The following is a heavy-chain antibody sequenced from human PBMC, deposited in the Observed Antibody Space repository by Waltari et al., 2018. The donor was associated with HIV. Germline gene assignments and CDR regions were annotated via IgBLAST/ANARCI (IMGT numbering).Heavy chain of an antibody. J-gene: IGHJ4*02. CDR3: ARARTYYDFWSGNYSPDYFDY. D-gene: IGHD3-3*01. CDR2: IYGGGST. V-gene: IGHV3-53*01. CDR1: GITVSSNY. Sequence: EVQLVESGGGLIQPGGSLRLSCAASGITVSSNYMTWVRQAPGKGLEWVGVIYGGGSTSYAESVKGRFTISRDNSKNTLYLQMNSLRAEDTAVYYCARARTYYDFWSGNYSPDYFDYWGQGTLITVSS.